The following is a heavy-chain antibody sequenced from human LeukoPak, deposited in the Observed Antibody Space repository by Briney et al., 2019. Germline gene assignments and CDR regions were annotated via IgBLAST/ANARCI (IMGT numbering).Heavy chain of an antibody. Sequence: GGSLRLSCAASGFTFNNYNMNWVRQAPGKALEWVSSITSSGTYIFYADSVKGRFTISRDNAKNSLYLQMNSLGPEDTAVYYCARDPYNGSYGDYYYYYMDVWGRGTTVIISS. CDR2: ITSSGTYI. CDR1: GFTFNNYN. J-gene: IGHJ6*03. D-gene: IGHD1-26*01. V-gene: IGHV3-21*01. CDR3: ARDPYNGSYGDYYYYYMDV.